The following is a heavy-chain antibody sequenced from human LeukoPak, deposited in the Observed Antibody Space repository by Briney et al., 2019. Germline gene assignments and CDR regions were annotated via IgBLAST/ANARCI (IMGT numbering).Heavy chain of an antibody. J-gene: IGHJ5*02. D-gene: IGHD4-17*01. CDR1: GGSFSGYY. V-gene: IGHV4-34*01. CDR2: INHSGST. Sequence: SETLSLTCAVYGGSFSGYYWSWIRQPPGKGLEWIGEINHSGSTNYNPSLKSRVTISVDTSKNQFSLKLSSVTAADTAVYYCARDQHDYGDYYATYNWFDPRGQGTLVTVSS. CDR3: ARDQHDYGDYYATYNWFDP.